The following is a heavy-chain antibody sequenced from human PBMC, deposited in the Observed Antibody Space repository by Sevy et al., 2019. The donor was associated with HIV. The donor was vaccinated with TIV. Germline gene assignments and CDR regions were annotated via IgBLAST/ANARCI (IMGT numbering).Heavy chain of an antibody. CDR3: AKEWTLLSDWYGEFDY. V-gene: IGHV3-23*01. D-gene: IGHD6-19*01. CDR1: GFTFTNYG. J-gene: IGHJ4*02. CDR2: ISNSGANT. Sequence: GGSLRLSCAASGFTFTNYGMHWVRQAPGKGLEWVSGISNSGANTYYEDSVRGRFTVSRDNSKNTVYLQLNSLGAEDTAIYYCAKEWTLLSDWYGEFDYWGQGTLVTVSS.